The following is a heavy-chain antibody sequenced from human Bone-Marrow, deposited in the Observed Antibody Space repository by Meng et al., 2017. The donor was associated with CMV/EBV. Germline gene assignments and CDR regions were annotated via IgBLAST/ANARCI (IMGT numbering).Heavy chain of an antibody. CDR3: ARASGMVQLWLNPTYYYYGMDV. J-gene: IGHJ6*02. D-gene: IGHD5-18*01. V-gene: IGHV4-61*01. CDR1: GGSVSSGRYY. Sequence: SETLSLTCTVSGGSVSSGRYYWSWIRQPPGKGLEWIGYIYYSGSTNYNPSLKSRVTISVDTSKNQFSLKLSSVTAADTAVYYCARASGMVQLWLNPTYYYYGMDVWGQGTTVTVSS. CDR2: IYYSGST.